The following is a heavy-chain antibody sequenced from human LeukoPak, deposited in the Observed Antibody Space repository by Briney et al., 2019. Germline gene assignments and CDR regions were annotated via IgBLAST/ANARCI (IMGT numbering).Heavy chain of an antibody. CDR1: GFIFSNYG. V-gene: IGHV3-30*02. D-gene: IGHD1-7*01. CDR2: IRYDGSNK. J-gene: IGHJ3*02. CDR3: AKALWNYLEGGAFDI. Sequence: GGSLRLSCAASGFIFSNYGIHWVRQAPGKGLEWVAFIRYDGSNKYYADSVKGRFTISRDNSKNTLSLQMNSLRAEDTAVYYCAKALWNYLEGGAFDIWGQGTMVTVSS.